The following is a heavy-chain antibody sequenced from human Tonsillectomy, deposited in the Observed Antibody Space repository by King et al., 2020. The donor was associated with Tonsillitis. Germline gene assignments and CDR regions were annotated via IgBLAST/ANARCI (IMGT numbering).Heavy chain of an antibody. J-gene: IGHJ6*02. D-gene: IGHD2-2*01. CDR3: ARESRYCSATSCYGMDV. V-gene: IGHV3-30*04. CDR1: GFPFSTYA. CDR2: ISYDGSKK. Sequence: VQLVESGGGVVQPGRSRRLSCAASGFPFSTYAMHWVRQAPGKGPEWVAVISYDGSKKYYADSVKGRFTISRDNSQNTLSLQMNSLGGDDTAVYHWARESRYCSATSCYGMDVWGQGTPVTVSS.